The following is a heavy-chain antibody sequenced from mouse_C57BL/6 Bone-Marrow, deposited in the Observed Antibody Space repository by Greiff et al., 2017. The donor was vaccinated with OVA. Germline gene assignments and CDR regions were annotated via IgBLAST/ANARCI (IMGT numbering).Heavy chain of an antibody. Sequence: VKLQQPGAELVRPGSSVKLSCKASGYTFTSYWMHWVKQRPIQGLEWIGNIDPSDSETHYNQKFKDKATLTVDKSSSTAYMQLSSLTSEDSAVYYCARCDGYYTFAYWGQGTLVTVSA. CDR3: ARCDGYYTFAY. J-gene: IGHJ3*01. CDR1: GYTFTSYW. CDR2: IDPSDSET. V-gene: IGHV1-52*01. D-gene: IGHD2-3*01.